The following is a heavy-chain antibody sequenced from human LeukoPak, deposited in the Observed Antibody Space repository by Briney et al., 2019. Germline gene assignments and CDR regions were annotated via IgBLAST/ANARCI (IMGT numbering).Heavy chain of an antibody. CDR3: ARTSWVAAYLSGNYYYYYYMDV. V-gene: IGHV4-4*07. D-gene: IGHD2-15*01. Sequence: SETLSLTCTVSGGSISSYYWSWIRQPAGKGLEWIWRIYTSGSANYNPSLKTRVPKSVDTSKNQFSLKLHSVTAADTSVYYCARTSWVAAYLSGNYYYYYYMDVWGKGTTVTVSS. J-gene: IGHJ6*03. CDR2: IYTSGSA. CDR1: GGSISSYY.